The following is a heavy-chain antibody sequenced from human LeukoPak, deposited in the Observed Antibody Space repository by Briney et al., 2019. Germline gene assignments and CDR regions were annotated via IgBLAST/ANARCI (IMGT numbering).Heavy chain of an antibody. D-gene: IGHD6-13*01. J-gene: IGHJ5*02. CDR1: GYSFTRYW. CDR3: ARHLPGYSSSWYMEA. V-gene: IGHV5-10-1*01. Sequence: GESLKISCKGSGYSFTRYWISWMRQIPGKGLEWRGRIDPSDSYTNYSPSFEGHVTISADKSISTAYLQWSSLKASDTAMYYCARHLPGYSSSWYMEAWGQGTLVSVCS. CDR2: IDPSDSYT.